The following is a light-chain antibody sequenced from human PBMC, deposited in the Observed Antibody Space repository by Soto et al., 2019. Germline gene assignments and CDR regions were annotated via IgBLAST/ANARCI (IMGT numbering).Light chain of an antibody. Sequence: IQMTQSPSSLSASVGDRVTITCQASQDISIYLNWYQQKPGKVPEVLIFDASNLTTGVPSRVTGSRSGTVFAFDISNLQPEDGATYYCQQYDSLPLTGGGGTKVELK. CDR2: DAS. CDR1: QDISIY. V-gene: IGKV1-33*01. J-gene: IGKJ4*01. CDR3: QQYDSLPLT.